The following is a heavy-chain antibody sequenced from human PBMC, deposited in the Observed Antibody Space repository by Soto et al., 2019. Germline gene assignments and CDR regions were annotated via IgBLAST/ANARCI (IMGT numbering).Heavy chain of an antibody. J-gene: IGHJ3*01. CDR3: VHHVTGGSFDV. D-gene: IGHD4-4*01. CDR2: IYWDDDT. CDR1: GFSLTADGVG. Sequence: QVTLKESVPTVVKPTQTLTLTCTFSGFSLTADGVGAGWIRQPPGKALEWLAIIYWDDDTRYSPTLKSRLTITKDIYKSLVVLTLTDMDPVDAGTYFCVHHVTGGSFDVWGQGSRVTVS. V-gene: IGHV2-5*02.